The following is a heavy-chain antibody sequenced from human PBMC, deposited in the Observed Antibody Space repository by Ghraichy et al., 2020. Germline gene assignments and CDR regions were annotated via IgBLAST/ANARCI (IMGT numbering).Heavy chain of an antibody. Sequence: SETLSLTCTVSGGSISSSSYYWGWIRQPPGKGLEWIGSIYYSGSTYYNPSLESRVTISVDTSKNQFSLKLSSVTAADTAVYYCARGRRTIFGVVTTNWFDPWGQGTLVTVSS. CDR3: ARGRRTIFGVVTTNWFDP. J-gene: IGHJ5*02. V-gene: IGHV4-39*07. CDR2: IYYSGST. CDR1: GGSISSSSYY. D-gene: IGHD3-3*01.